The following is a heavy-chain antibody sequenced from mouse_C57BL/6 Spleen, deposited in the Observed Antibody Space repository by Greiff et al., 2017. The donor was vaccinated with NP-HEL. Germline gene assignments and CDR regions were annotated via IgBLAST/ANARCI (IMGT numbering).Heavy chain of an antibody. J-gene: IGHJ2*01. V-gene: IGHV10-1*01. CDR1: GFSFNTYA. CDR3: VRESSITTVFDY. Sequence: EVQGVESGGGLVQPKGSLKLSCAASGFSFNTYAMNWVRQAPGKGLEWVARIRSKSNNYATYYADSVKDRFTISRDDSESMLYLQMNNLKTEDTAMYYCVRESSITTVFDYWGQGTTLTVSS. CDR2: IRSKSNNYAT. D-gene: IGHD1-1*01.